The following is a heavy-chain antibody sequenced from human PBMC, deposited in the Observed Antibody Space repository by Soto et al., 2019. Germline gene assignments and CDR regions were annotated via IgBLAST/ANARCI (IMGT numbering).Heavy chain of an antibody. CDR3: ATSDPYCSGGSCGVFDY. J-gene: IGHJ4*02. Sequence: ASVKVSCKVSGYTLTELSMPWVRQSPGKGLEWMGGFDPEDGETIYAQKFQGRVTMTEDTSTDTAYMELSSLRSEDTAVYYCATSDPYCSGGSCGVFDYWGQGTLVTVSS. V-gene: IGHV1-24*01. D-gene: IGHD2-15*01. CDR2: FDPEDGET. CDR1: GYTLTELS.